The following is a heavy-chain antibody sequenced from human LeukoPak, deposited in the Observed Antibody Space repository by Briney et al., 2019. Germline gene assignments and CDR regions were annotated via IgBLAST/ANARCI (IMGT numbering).Heavy chain of an antibody. D-gene: IGHD1-26*01. Sequence: GGSLRLSCVGFGFTFSNYNLNWVRQAPGKGLEWVSSISRSGGSTYYADSVKGRFTISRDNAKNSLYLQMNSLRPEDTALYYCAKDAGGYYYYYMGVWGKGTTVTISS. CDR2: ISRSGGST. CDR3: AKDAGGYYYYYMGV. V-gene: IGHV3-21*04. J-gene: IGHJ6*03. CDR1: GFTFSNYN.